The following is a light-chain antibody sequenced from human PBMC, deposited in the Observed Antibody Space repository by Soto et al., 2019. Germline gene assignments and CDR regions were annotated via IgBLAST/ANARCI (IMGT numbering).Light chain of an antibody. Sequence: DVHITQSPSTLSASVGDRVTITCRASQSISSWLAWYQQKLGRAPRLLIYDASSLESGVPSRFSGSGYGTEFTLTISSLQPDDFATYYCQHYNTYSSLTFGGGTKVDIK. CDR1: QSISSW. V-gene: IGKV1-5*01. J-gene: IGKJ4*01. CDR3: QHYNTYSSLT. CDR2: DAS.